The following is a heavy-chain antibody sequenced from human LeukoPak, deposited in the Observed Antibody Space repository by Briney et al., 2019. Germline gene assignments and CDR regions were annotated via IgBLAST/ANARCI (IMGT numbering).Heavy chain of an antibody. J-gene: IGHJ6*03. Sequence: SVKVSCKASGGTFSSYAISWVRQAPGQGLEWMGGIIPIFGTANYAQKFQGRVTITADESTSTAYMELSSLRSEDTAVYYCARDPTLGGMNYYYYYMDVWGKGTTVTVSS. V-gene: IGHV1-69*13. CDR2: IIPIFGTA. CDR1: GGTFSSYA. D-gene: IGHD1-26*01. CDR3: ARDPTLGGMNYYYYYMDV.